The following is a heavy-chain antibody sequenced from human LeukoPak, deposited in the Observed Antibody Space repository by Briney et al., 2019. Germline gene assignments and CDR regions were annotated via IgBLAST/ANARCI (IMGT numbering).Heavy chain of an antibody. Sequence: RTAESMTLACALAGLTFTSSSMSCVRQPPGKGLEWVSAIIGRGRYTYDADSVKGRFTISRDNFKNTMYLQMNSLRAEDTAVYYCAKDRKGNFYDRSGYSNWFDPWGQGTLVTVSS. J-gene: IGHJ5*02. CDR1: GLTFTSSS. D-gene: IGHD3-22*01. V-gene: IGHV3-23*01. CDR3: AKDRKGNFYDRSGYSNWFDP. CDR2: IIGRGRYT.